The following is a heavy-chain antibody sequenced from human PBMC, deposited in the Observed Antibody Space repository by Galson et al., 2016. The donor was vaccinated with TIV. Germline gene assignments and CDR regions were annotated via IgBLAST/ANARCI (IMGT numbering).Heavy chain of an antibody. J-gene: IGHJ4*02. CDR3: ARVNWARAFDY. CDR2: FNPDSGAT. CDR1: GYIFINYY. V-gene: IGHV1-2*02. D-gene: IGHD7-27*01. Sequence: SVKVSCKAPGYIFINYYIHWVRQAPGQGLEWLGWFNPDSGATQYARKFQGRVTMTRDTSISSAYMELRRLISDDTAVYYCARVNWARAFDYWGQGTQVTVSS.